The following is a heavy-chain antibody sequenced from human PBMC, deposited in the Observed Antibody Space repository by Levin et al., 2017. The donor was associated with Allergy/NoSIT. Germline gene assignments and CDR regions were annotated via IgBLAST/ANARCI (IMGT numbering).Heavy chain of an antibody. D-gene: IGHD6-19*01. Sequence: ASVKVSCKASGYTFRVYGIIWVRQAPGEGLEWLGWISPNNGHTKVSHKVQGRVTMTTDASTTKAYLDIRSLTSDDTAVYYCARDLGTGWYDNAFEVWGLGTLVSFSS. CDR3: ARDLGTGWYDNAFEV. V-gene: IGHV1-18*01. CDR2: ISPNNGHT. J-gene: IGHJ3*01. CDR1: GYTFRVYG.